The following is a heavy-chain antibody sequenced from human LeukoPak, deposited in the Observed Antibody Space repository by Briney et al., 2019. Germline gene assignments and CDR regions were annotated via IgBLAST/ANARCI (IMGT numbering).Heavy chain of an antibody. CDR2: ISGSGGST. J-gene: IGHJ4*02. CDR3: GKVSHYYGSGSSVDY. Sequence: GGSLRLSCAASGFTFSSYAMSWVRQAPGKGLEWVSAISGSGGSTYYADSVKGRFTISRDNSKNTLYLQMNSLRAEDTAVYSCGKVSHYYGSGSSVDYWGQGTLVTVSS. CDR1: GFTFSSYA. D-gene: IGHD3-10*01. V-gene: IGHV3-23*01.